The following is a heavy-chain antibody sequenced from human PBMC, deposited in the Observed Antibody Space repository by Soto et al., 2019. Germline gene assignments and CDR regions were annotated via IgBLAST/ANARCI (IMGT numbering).Heavy chain of an antibody. CDR2: ISSSSSTI. Sequence: TGGSLRLSCAASGFTFGSYNVNWVRQAPGKGLEWVSYISSSSSTIYYADSVKGRFTISRDNAKNSLYLQMNSLRDEDTAVYYCARQSSSSHIENWFDPWGQGTLVTVSS. D-gene: IGHD6-13*01. V-gene: IGHV3-48*02. CDR3: ARQSSSSHIENWFDP. J-gene: IGHJ5*02. CDR1: GFTFGSYN.